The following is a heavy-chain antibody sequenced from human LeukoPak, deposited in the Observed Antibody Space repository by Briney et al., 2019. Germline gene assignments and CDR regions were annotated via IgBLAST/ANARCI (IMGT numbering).Heavy chain of an antibody. CDR2: INHSGST. Sequence: SETLSLTCAVYGGSFSGYYWSWLRQPPGKGLEWIGEINHSGSTNYNPSLKSRVTISVDTSKNQFSLKLSSVTAADTAVYYCARGPGYCTNGVCYTNLFDYWGQGTLVTVSS. V-gene: IGHV4-34*01. J-gene: IGHJ4*02. CDR1: GGSFSGYY. D-gene: IGHD2-8*01. CDR3: ARGPGYCTNGVCYTNLFDY.